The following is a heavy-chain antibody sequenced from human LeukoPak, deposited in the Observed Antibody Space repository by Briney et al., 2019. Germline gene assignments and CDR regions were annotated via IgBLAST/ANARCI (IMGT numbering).Heavy chain of an antibody. CDR3: ASLLLQSYSFDI. CDR1: GFTFSDYY. J-gene: IGHJ3*02. CDR2: ISSSSSYT. D-gene: IGHD1-26*01. V-gene: IGHV3-11*06. Sequence: PGGSLRLSCAASGFTFSDYYMSWIRQAPGKGLEWVSYISSSSSYTNYADSVKGRFTISRDNAKNSLCLQMNSLRAEDTAVYYCASLLLQSYSFDIWGQGTMVTVSS.